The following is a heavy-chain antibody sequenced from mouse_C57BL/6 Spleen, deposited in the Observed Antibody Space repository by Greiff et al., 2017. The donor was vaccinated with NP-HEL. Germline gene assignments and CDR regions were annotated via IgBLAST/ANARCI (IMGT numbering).Heavy chain of an antibody. CDR2: ISGGGGNT. D-gene: IGHD2-1*01. CDR1: GFTFSSYT. Sequence: EVMLVESGGGLVKPGGSLKLSCAASGFTFSSYTMSWVRQTPEKRLEWVATISGGGGNTYYPDSVKGRFTISRDNAKNTLYLQMSSLRSEDTALYYCARPAYGNQGFAYWGQGTLVTVSA. CDR3: ARPAYGNQGFAY. J-gene: IGHJ3*01. V-gene: IGHV5-9*01.